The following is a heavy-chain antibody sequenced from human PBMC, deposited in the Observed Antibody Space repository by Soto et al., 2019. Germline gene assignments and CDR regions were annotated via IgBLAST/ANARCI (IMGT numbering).Heavy chain of an antibody. D-gene: IGHD3-3*02. J-gene: IGHJ4*02. Sequence: EVQLVDSGGGLVEPGGSLRLSCAASGFTFSDHYMDWVRQAPGKGLEWIGRVRNKANSYTTEYAASVRGRFTVSRDDSKNSLYLQMNSLKTGDTAMYYCVRNLASVGTYYFDYWGQGTLVTVSS. CDR2: VRNKANSYTT. V-gene: IGHV3-72*01. CDR3: VRNLASVGTYYFDY. CDR1: GFTFSDHY.